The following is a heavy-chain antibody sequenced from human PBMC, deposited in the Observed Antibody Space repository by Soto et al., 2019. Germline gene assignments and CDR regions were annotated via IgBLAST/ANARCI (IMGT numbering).Heavy chain of an antibody. J-gene: IGHJ3*02. CDR1: GFTFSSYA. V-gene: IGHV3-23*01. D-gene: IGHD2-2*01. CDR2: ISGSGGST. CDR3: AKDVVVVPAARYVDTAMPDAFDI. Sequence: GGSLRLSCAASGFTFSSYAMSWVRQAPGKGLEWVSAISGSGGSTYYADSVKGRFTISRDNSKNTLYLQMNSLRAEDTAVYYCAKDVVVVPAARYVDTAMPDAFDIWGQGTMVTVSS.